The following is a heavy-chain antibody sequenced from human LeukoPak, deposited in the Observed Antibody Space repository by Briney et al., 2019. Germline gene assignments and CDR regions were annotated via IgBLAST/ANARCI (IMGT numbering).Heavy chain of an antibody. V-gene: IGHV3-20*04. CDR1: GFTVSSNS. D-gene: IGHD6-6*01. Sequence: GGSLRLSCTVSGFTVSSNSMSWVRQAPGKGLEWVSGINWNGGSTGYADSVKGRFTISRDNAKNSLYLQMNSLRAEDTALYYCARAFYSSSSVAFDIWGQGTMVTVSS. J-gene: IGHJ3*02. CDR2: INWNGGST. CDR3: ARAFYSSSSVAFDI.